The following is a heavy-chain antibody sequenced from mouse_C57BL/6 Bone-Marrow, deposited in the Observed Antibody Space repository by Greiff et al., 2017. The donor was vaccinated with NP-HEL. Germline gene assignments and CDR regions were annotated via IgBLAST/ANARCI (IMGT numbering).Heavy chain of an antibody. CDR1: GYTFTSYW. Sequence: QVQLQQSGAELVRPGASVKLSCKASGYTFTSYWITWVKQRPGQGLEWIGEIYPGSGSTNYNEKFKSKATLTVDTSSSTAYMQLSSLTSDDSAVYYCARIYYGNYVYWGQGTTLTVSS. J-gene: IGHJ2*01. CDR2: IYPGSGST. D-gene: IGHD2-1*01. V-gene: IGHV1-55*01. CDR3: ARIYYGNYVY.